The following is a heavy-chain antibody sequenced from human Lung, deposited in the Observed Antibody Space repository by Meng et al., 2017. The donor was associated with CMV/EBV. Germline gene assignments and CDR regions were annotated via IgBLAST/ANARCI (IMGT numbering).Heavy chain of an antibody. CDR1: GFTFSSYW. J-gene: IGHJ6*02. Sequence: GESLKISCAASGFTFSSYWMSWVRQAPGKGLEWVANINQDGNEEYYVDSLKGRFTISRDNAKNSLYLQMTSLRAEDTAVYYCARDGTLSPYYYYYGMDFWGQGXTVTVSS. CDR2: INQDGNEE. CDR3: ARDGTLSPYYYYYGMDF. V-gene: IGHV3-7*01.